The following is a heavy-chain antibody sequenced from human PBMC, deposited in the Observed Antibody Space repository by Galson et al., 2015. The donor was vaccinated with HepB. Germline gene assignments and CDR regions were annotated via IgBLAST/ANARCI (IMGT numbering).Heavy chain of an antibody. Sequence: SLRLSCAASGFTFSSYGMHWVRQAPGKGLEWVAVIWYDGSNKYYADSVKGRFTISRDNSKNTLYLQMNSLRAEDTAVYYCAREGDSGYYHTFDYWGQGTLVTVSS. J-gene: IGHJ4*02. CDR1: GFTFSSYG. D-gene: IGHD3-22*01. CDR2: IWYDGSNK. CDR3: AREGDSGYYHTFDY. V-gene: IGHV3-33*01.